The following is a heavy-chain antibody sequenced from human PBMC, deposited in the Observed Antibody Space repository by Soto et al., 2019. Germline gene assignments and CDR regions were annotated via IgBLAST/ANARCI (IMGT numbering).Heavy chain of an antibody. J-gene: IGHJ6*02. Sequence: EVQLVESGGGLVQPGGSLKLSCAASGLSFSGSAMHWVRQASGKGLEWVGRIRSKGNSYATAYASSVKGRFIISRDDSKKTAYLQMNSLKPEDTAVYYCTPGPQYDILTDHYYGMDVWGQGTTVTVSS. CDR2: IRSKGNSYAT. V-gene: IGHV3-73*02. D-gene: IGHD3-9*01. CDR1: GLSFSGSA. CDR3: TPGPQYDILTDHYYGMDV.